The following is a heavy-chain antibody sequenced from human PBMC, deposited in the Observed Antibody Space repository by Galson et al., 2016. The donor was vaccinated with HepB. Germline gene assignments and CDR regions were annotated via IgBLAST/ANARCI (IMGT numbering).Heavy chain of an antibody. V-gene: IGHV3-11*01. CDR3: AGVGDYVVLGASDV. J-gene: IGHJ3*01. CDR1: GSNFGSSF. CDR2: ISYRSGSPDDI. Sequence: SLRLSCAASGSNFGSSFMNWIRQAPGKGLEWVAYISYRSGSPDDISYADSVKGRFTISRDNAKNSLFLQMDRLRVEETAVYYCAGVGDYVVLGASDVWGQGTMVTVSS. D-gene: IGHD4-17*01.